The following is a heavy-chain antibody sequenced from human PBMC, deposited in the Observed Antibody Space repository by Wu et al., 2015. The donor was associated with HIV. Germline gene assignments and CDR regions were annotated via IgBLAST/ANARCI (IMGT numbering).Heavy chain of an antibody. J-gene: IGHJ4*02. Sequence: QVQLEQSGAEMKKPGSSMKVSCKASGGIFSNFGVSWVRQAPGRGPEWLGGIIPMFKTPNYARDFRGRVTISADESANTVHLELRGLRSGDTAVYFCVRDTPITGQTWGLGTLVTVSS. CDR2: IIPMFKTP. V-gene: IGHV1-69*12. CDR3: VRDTPITGQT. D-gene: IGHD1-20*01. CDR1: GGIFSNFG.